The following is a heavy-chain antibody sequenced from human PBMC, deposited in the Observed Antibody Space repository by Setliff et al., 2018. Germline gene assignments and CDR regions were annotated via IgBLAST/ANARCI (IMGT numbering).Heavy chain of an antibody. Sequence: ASVKVSCKASGYTFRSYGVSWVRQAPGQGLEWMGWISAYSGNTNYPQWLQDRVTMTIDTSATTVYMELKSLRSDDTAVYYCARDLDYQYYYETSGRDAFDIWGLGTMVTVSS. D-gene: IGHD3-22*01. V-gene: IGHV1-18*01. J-gene: IGHJ3*02. CDR3: ARDLDYQYYYETSGRDAFDI. CDR1: GYTFRSYG. CDR2: ISAYSGNT.